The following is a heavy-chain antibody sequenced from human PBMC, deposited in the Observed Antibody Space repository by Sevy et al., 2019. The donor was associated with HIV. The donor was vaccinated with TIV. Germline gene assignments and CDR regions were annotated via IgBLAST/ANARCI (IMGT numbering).Heavy chain of an antibody. CDR1: GFTFNNYA. CDR2: IPDDGNNI. D-gene: IGHD6-13*01. CDR3: AGGGFSSSWSLGNYFDY. J-gene: IGHJ4*02. V-gene: IGHV3-30*04. Sequence: GGSLRLSCATSGFTFNNYALHWVRQAPGKGLEWVAVIPDDGNNIYYADSVKGRFTISRDNSKSTLFLQMNSLRAEDTAVYYCAGGGFSSSWSLGNYFDYWGQGTLVTVSS.